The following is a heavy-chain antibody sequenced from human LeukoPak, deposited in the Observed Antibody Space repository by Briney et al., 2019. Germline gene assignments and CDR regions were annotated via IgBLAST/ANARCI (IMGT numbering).Heavy chain of an antibody. CDR3: ARDGRTWATGSY. D-gene: IGHD1-14*01. Sequence: PGGSLRLSCAASGFTFSGFWMSWVRQAPGKGLEWVANINQDGSGKYYVDSVRGRFTISRDNAKNSLYLQMNSLGAEDTAVYYCARDGRTWATGSYWGQGTLVTVSS. V-gene: IGHV3-7*01. CDR2: INQDGSGK. J-gene: IGHJ4*02. CDR1: GFTFSGFW.